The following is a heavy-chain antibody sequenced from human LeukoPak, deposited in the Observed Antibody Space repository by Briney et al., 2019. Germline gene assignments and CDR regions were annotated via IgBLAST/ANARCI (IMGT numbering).Heavy chain of an antibody. CDR2: ISYDGNNR. CDR1: RFTFSSYG. J-gene: IGHJ2*01. D-gene: IGHD6-19*01. CDR3: ARDSHSSGWLLWYFNL. Sequence: PGRSLRLSCAASRFTFSSYGMHWVRQAPGKGLEWVAVISYDGNNRYYADSVKGRFTISRDNSKNTLYLQMNSLRAEDTAVYYCARDSHSSGWLLWYFNLWGRGTLVTVSS. V-gene: IGHV3-30*03.